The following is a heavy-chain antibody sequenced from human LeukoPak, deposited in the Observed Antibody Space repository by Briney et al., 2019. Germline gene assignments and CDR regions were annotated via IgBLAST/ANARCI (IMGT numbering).Heavy chain of an antibody. CDR2: INRDGSDE. D-gene: IGHD2-15*01. CDR1: GFIFSSHW. J-gene: IGHJ4*02. Sequence: PGGSLRLSCGASGFIFSSHWMRWVRQAPGKGLEWVADINRDGSDEYYVDSVRGRFTISRDNAKTPVYLQMNSLSPDDTAVYYCGGGPGYWGQGTLVSVSS. V-gene: IGHV3-7*01. CDR3: GGGPGY.